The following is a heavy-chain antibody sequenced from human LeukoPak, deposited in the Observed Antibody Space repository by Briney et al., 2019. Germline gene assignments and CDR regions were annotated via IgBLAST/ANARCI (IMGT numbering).Heavy chain of an antibody. CDR2: ISSSSSYI. Sequence: GGSLRLSCAASGFTFSSYSMNWVRQAPGEGLEWVSSISSSSSYIYYADSVKGRFTISRDNAKNSLYLQMNSLRAEDTAVYYCARVRYCSSTSCYGFDYWGQGTLVTVSS. D-gene: IGHD2-2*01. CDR1: GFTFSSYS. V-gene: IGHV3-21*01. CDR3: ARVRYCSSTSCYGFDY. J-gene: IGHJ4*02.